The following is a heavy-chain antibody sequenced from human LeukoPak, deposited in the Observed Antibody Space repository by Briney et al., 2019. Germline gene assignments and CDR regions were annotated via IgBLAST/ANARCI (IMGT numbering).Heavy chain of an antibody. V-gene: IGHV1-2*02. Sequence: ASVKVSCKASGYTFTGYYMHWVRQAPGQGLEWMGWINLNSGGTNYAQKFQGRVTMTRDTSISTAYMELSRLRSDDAAVYYCARGGGLAAAEDYWGQGTLVTVSS. CDR1: GYTFTGYY. D-gene: IGHD6-13*01. CDR2: INLNSGGT. CDR3: ARGGGLAAAEDY. J-gene: IGHJ4*02.